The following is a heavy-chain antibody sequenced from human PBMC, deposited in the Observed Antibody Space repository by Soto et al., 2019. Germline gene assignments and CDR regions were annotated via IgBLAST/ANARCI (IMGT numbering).Heavy chain of an antibody. J-gene: IGHJ4*02. CDR3: ATVHYDFWSGYPIDY. CDR1: GGSISSSNW. CDR2: IYHSGST. V-gene: IGHV4-4*02. D-gene: IGHD3-3*01. Sequence: QVQLQESGPGLVKPSGTLSLTCAVSGGSISSSNWWSWVRQPPGKGLEWIGEIYHSGSTNYNPSLKSRVTIXXDXSXXQFSLKLSSVTAADTAVYYCATVHYDFWSGYPIDYWGQGTLVTVSS.